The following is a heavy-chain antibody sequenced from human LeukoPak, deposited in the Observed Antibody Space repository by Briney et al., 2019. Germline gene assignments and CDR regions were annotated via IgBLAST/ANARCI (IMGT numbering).Heavy chain of an antibody. D-gene: IGHD4-17*01. V-gene: IGHV4-59*08. CDR1: GGSISGYY. J-gene: IGHJ4*02. Sequence: SETLSLTCTVSGGSISGYYWSWIRQPPGKGLDWIGYIYYSGSTNYNPSLKSRVTISVDTSKNQFSLKLSSVTAADTAVYYCARLPADGDYVDYWGQGILITVSS. CDR2: IYYSGST. CDR3: ARLPADGDYVDY.